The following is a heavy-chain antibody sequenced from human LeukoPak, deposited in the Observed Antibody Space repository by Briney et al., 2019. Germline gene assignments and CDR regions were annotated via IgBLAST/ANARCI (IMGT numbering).Heavy chain of an antibody. CDR3: ARGSSSWYRTFDY. J-gene: IGHJ4*02. V-gene: IGHV1-2*04. CDR1: GCTFTGYY. Sequence: ASVKVSCKASGCTFTGYYTHWVRQAPGQGLEWMGWINPNSGGTNYAQKFQGWVTMTRDTSISTAYMELSRLRSDDTAVYYCARGSSSWYRTFDYWGQGTLVTVSS. CDR2: INPNSGGT. D-gene: IGHD6-13*01.